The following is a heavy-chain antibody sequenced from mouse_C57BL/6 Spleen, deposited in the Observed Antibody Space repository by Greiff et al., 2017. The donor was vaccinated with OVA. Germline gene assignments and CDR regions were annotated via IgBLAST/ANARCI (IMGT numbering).Heavy chain of an antibody. Sequence: EVKLVESGEGLVKPGGSLKLSCAASGFTFSSYAMSWVRQTPEKRLEWVAYISSGGDYIYYADTVKGRFTISRDNARNTLYLQMSSLTSEDTAMYDCTRDSSGPAWFAYWGQGTLVTVSA. D-gene: IGHD3-2*02. CDR2: ISSGGDYI. CDR3: TRDSSGPAWFAY. V-gene: IGHV5-9-1*02. CDR1: GFTFSSYA. J-gene: IGHJ3*01.